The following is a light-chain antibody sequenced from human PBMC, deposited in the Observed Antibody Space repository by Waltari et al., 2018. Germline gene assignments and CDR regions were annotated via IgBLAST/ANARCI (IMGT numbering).Light chain of an antibody. CDR1: SSDVGGYNY. CDR2: EVN. CDR3: SSYTSSNNCV. Sequence: QSALTQPASVSGSPGQSITISCTGTSSDVGGYNYVSWYQQHPGKAPKLIIYEVNKRPSGVPDRFSGSKSGNTASLTVSGLQAEDEADYYCSSYTSSNNCVFGTGTKVTVL. V-gene: IGLV2-8*01. J-gene: IGLJ1*01.